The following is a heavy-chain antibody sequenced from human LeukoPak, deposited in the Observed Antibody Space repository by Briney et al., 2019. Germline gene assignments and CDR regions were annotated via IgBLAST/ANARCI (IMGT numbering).Heavy chain of an antibody. V-gene: IGHV1-2*02. J-gene: IGHJ4*02. D-gene: IGHD6-13*01. CDR3: ARGAYSSSWPLFDY. CDR2: INPNSGGT. Sequence: GASVKVSCKASGYTFTGYYMHWVRQAPGRGLEWMGWINPNSGGTNYAQKFQGRVTMTRDTSISTAYMELSRLRSDDTAVYYCARGAYSSSWPLFDYWGQGTLVTVSS. CDR1: GYTFTGYY.